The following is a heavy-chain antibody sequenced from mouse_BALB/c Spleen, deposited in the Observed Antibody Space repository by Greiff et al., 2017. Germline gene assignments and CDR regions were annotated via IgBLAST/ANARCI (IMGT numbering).Heavy chain of an antibody. CDR1: GFTFSSYA. J-gene: IGHJ2*01. V-gene: IGHV5-6-5*01. CDR3: AREGDYGYTYFDY. D-gene: IGHD1-2*01. CDR2: ISSGGST. Sequence: EVKLMESGGGLVKPGGSLKLSCAASGFTFSSYAMSWVRQTPEKRLEWVASISSGGSTYYPDSVKGRFTISRDNARNILYLQMSSLRSEDTAMYYCAREGDYGYTYFDYWGQGTTLTVSS.